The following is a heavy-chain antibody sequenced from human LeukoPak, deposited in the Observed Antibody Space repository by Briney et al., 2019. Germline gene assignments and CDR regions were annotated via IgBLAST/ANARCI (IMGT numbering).Heavy chain of an antibody. CDR3: AGGGVIFGFDM. J-gene: IGHJ3*02. Sequence: SETLSLTCSVSDGVINSHYWSWIRQPPGKGLEWIGYIYYSGSTNYNPSLKSRVTISVDASKNQFSLKLSSVTAADTAVYYCAGGGVIFGFDMWGQGTMVTVSS. D-gene: IGHD3-10*01. CDR2: IYYSGST. V-gene: IGHV4-59*11. CDR1: DGVINSHY.